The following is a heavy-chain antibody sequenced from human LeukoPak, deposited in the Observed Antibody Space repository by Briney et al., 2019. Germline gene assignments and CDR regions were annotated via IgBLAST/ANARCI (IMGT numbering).Heavy chain of an antibody. V-gene: IGHV3-23*01. CDR1: GFAFTSYA. J-gene: IGHJ4*02. D-gene: IGHD3-22*01. CDR3: AKARGYYDSSGYYFDY. Sequence: GGSLRLSCAASGFAFTSYAMSWVRQAPGKGLEWVSAISGSGGTTYYADSVRGRFIISRENSKNTLYLQMNSLRAEDTAVYYCAKARGYYDSSGYYFDYWGQGTLVTVSS. CDR2: ISGSGGTT.